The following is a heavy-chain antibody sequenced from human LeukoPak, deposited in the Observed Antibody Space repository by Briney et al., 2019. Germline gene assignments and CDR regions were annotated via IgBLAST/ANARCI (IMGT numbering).Heavy chain of an antibody. V-gene: IGHV3-23*01. J-gene: IGHJ4*02. CDR1: GFTFSSYA. Sequence: GGSLRLSCAASGFTFSSYAVSWVRQAPGKGLEWVSAISGSGGSTYYADSVKGRFTISRDNSKNTLYLQMNSLRAEDTAVYYCAKGDAYYGSGSLGYWGQGTLVTVSS. D-gene: IGHD3-10*01. CDR2: ISGSGGST. CDR3: AKGDAYYGSGSLGY.